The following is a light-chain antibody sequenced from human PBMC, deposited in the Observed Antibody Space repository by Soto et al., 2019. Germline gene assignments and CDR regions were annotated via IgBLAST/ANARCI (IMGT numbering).Light chain of an antibody. CDR1: QSVAANY. J-gene: IGKJ3*01. Sequence: EVVLTQSPGTLSLSPGXRATLSCRASQSVAANYLAWYQQKRGQAPRLLIYGASSRATGIPDRFSGSGSGTDFTLTLSRLEPEDFSVYYCHQYGTAPLTFGPGTKVDIK. CDR2: GAS. CDR3: HQYGTAPLT. V-gene: IGKV3-20*01.